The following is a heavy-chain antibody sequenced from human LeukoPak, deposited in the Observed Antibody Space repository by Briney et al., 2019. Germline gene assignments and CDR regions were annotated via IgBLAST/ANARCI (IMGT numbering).Heavy chain of an antibody. CDR1: GFTFSDYY. D-gene: IGHD6-13*01. Sequence: PGGSLRLSCAASGFTFSDYYMSWIRQAPGKGLEWVSYISSSGSTIYYADSVRGRFTIFRDNAKNSLYLQMNSLRAEDTAVYYCARDPLSSSSFDLWGQGTLVTVSS. CDR2: ISSSGSTI. CDR3: ARDPLSSSSFDL. J-gene: IGHJ4*02. V-gene: IGHV3-11*04.